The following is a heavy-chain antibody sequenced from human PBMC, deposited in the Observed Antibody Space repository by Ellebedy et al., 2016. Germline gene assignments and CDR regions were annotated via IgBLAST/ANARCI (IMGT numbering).Heavy chain of an antibody. CDR1: GYSFTSYW. D-gene: IGHD6-13*01. Sequence: GESLKISCKGSGYSFTSYWISWVRQMPGKGLEWMGRIDPSDSYTNYSPSFQGHVTISADKSISTAYLQWSSLKASDTAMYYCARGDRGEQQLVGGWFDPWGQGTLVTVSS. CDR3: ARGDRGEQQLVGGWFDP. V-gene: IGHV5-10-1*01. CDR2: IDPSDSYT. J-gene: IGHJ5*02.